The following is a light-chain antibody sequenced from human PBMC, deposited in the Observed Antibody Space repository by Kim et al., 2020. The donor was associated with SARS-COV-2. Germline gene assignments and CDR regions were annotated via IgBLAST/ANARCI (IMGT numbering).Light chain of an antibody. V-gene: IGKV1-9*01. CDR1: QGISSY. CDR3: QQLNSYPWT. J-gene: IGKJ1*01. CDR2: AAS. Sequence: ASVGDRGTITCRASQGISSYLAWYQQKPGKAPKLLIYAASTLQSGVPSRFSGSGSGTDFTLTISSLQPEDFATYYCQQLNSYPWTFGQGTKVDIK.